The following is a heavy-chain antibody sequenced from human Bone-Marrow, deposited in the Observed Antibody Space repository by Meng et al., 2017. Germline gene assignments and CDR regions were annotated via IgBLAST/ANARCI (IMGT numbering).Heavy chain of an antibody. CDR3: AHFYYDYVWGSYTT. CDR2: IYWDDDK. J-gene: IGHJ5*02. Sequence: TLNESGPTVVKPTHALALTCTFSGFSHSTSGVGVGWIRQPPGKALEWLALIYWDDDKRYSPSLKSRLTITKDTSKNQVVLTMTNMDPVDTATYYCAHFYYDYVWGSYTTWGQGTLVTVSS. V-gene: IGHV2-5*02. CDR1: GFSHSTSGVG. D-gene: IGHD3-16*01.